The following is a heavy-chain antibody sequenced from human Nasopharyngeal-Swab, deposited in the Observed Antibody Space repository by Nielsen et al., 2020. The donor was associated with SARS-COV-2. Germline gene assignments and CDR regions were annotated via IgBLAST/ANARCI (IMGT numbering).Heavy chain of an antibody. CDR2: ISYDGSNK. J-gene: IGHJ4*02. D-gene: IGHD6-19*01. CDR3: ARDQGAVAGWGGSGYDY. CDR1: GFTFSSYA. V-gene: IGHV3-30-3*01. Sequence: GESLKISCAASGFTFSSYAMHWVRQAPGKGLEWVAVISYDGSNKYYADSVKGRFTISRDNSKNTLYLQMNSLRAEDTAVYYCARDQGAVAGWGGSGYDYWGQGTLVTVSS.